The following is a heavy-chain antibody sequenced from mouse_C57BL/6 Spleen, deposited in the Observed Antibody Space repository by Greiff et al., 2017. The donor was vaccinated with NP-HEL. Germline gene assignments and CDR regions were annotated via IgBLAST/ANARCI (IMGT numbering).Heavy chain of an antibody. V-gene: IGHV1-52*01. CDR1: GYTFTSYW. Sequence: QVQLQHPGAELVRPGSSVKLSCKASGYTFTSYWMHWVKQRPIQGLEWIGNIDPSDSETHYNQKFKDKATLTVDKSSSTAYMQLSSLTSEDSAVYYCARWDSNYHHYAMDYWGQGTSVTVSS. D-gene: IGHD2-5*01. J-gene: IGHJ4*01. CDR3: ARWDSNYHHYAMDY. CDR2: IDPSDSET.